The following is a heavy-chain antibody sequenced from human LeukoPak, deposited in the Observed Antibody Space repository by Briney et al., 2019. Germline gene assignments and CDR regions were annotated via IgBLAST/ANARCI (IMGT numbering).Heavy chain of an antibody. V-gene: IGHV4-34*01. CDR3: ARRPLTGVDNYYYYYGMDV. J-gene: IGHJ6*02. CDR2: INHSGST. Sequence: SSETLSLTCAVYGGSFSGYYWSWIRQPPGKGLEWIGEINHSGSTSYNPSLKSRVTISVDTSKNQFSLKLSSVTAADTAVYYCARRPLTGVDNYYYYYGMDVWGQGTTVTVSS. CDR1: GGSFSGYY. D-gene: IGHD7-27*01.